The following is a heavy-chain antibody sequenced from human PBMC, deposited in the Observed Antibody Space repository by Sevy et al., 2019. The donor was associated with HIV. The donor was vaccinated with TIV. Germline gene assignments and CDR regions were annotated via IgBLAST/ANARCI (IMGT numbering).Heavy chain of an antibody. Sequence: ASVKVSCKASGYTFTSYGISWVRQAPGQGLEWMGWISAYNGNTNYAQKLQGRVTMTTDTSTNTAYMELRSLRSDDTAVYYCARVADIFGVVIMDYWGQGTLVTVSS. D-gene: IGHD3-3*01. CDR3: ARVADIFGVVIMDY. CDR1: GYTFTSYG. CDR2: ISAYNGNT. V-gene: IGHV1-18*01. J-gene: IGHJ4*02.